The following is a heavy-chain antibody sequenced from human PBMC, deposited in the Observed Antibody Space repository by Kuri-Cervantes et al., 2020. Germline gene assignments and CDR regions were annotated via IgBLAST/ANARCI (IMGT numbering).Heavy chain of an antibody. J-gene: IGHJ4*02. CDR3: ARLYGSGDYFDY. CDR2: AYQDGTT. CDR1: GGSVRSNNW. Sequence: SETLSLTCGVSGGSVRSNNWWNWVRQPPGKGLEWIGDAYQDGTTNYNPSLKSRVTISVDTSKNQFSLKLSSVTAADTAVYYCARLYGSGDYFDYWGQGTLVTVSS. V-gene: IGHV4-4*02. D-gene: IGHD3-10*01.